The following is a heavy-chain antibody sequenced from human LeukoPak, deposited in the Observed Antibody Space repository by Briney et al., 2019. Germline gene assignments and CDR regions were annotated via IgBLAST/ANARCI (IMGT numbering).Heavy chain of an antibody. J-gene: IGHJ6*03. CDR1: GYTFTSYG. CDR3: ARAYYYDSSGYPTTTYYYYYYMDV. Sequence: ASVKVSCKASGYTFTSYGISWVRQAPGQGLEWMGLISAYNGNTNYAQKLQGRVTMTTDTSTSTAYMELRSLRSDDTAVYYCARAYYYDSSGYPTTTYYYYYYMDVWGKGTTVTVCS. V-gene: IGHV1-18*01. CDR2: ISAYNGNT. D-gene: IGHD3-22*01.